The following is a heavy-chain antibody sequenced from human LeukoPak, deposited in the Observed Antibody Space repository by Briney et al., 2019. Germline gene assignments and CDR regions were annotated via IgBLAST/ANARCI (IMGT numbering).Heavy chain of an antibody. Sequence: GSLRLSRAPSVFTLRNAWMSSVRQAPRKGLERVSHISSGGTTIYYADSVKGRFTISSDNAKNSLYLQMNSLRAEDTAVYYCARGRDSSGYYSYYYYYYMDVWGKGTTVTVSS. CDR2: ISSGGTTI. D-gene: IGHD3-22*01. CDR1: VFTLRNAW. CDR3: ARGRDSSGYYSYYYYYYMDV. J-gene: IGHJ6*03. V-gene: IGHV3-11*04.